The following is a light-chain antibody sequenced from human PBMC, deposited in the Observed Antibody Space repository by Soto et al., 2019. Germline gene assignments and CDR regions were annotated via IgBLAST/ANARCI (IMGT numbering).Light chain of an antibody. Sequence: DIQMTQSPSSLSASVGDRVTITCRASQSIYNYVNWYQQRPGKAPKLLMYATCTSQNGVPSRFSGSGSGTDFTLTISSLQPEDFAIYYCQQSYSTPFTFGPGTEVDIK. CDR1: QSIYNY. V-gene: IGKV1-39*01. CDR2: ATC. J-gene: IGKJ3*01. CDR3: QQSYSTPFT.